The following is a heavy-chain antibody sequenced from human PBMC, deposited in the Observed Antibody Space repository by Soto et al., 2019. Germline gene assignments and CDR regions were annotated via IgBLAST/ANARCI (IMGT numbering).Heavy chain of an antibody. CDR3: ARDLHADYDFWSGYYSMDV. D-gene: IGHD3-3*01. Sequence: PGGSLRLSCAASGFTFSSYAMSWVRQAPGKGLEWVSAISGSGGSTSYADSVKGRFTISRDNAKNTLYLQMNSLRAEDTAVYYCARDLHADYDFWSGYYSMDVWGQGTTVTVSS. V-gene: IGHV3-23*01. J-gene: IGHJ6*02. CDR1: GFTFSSYA. CDR2: ISGSGGST.